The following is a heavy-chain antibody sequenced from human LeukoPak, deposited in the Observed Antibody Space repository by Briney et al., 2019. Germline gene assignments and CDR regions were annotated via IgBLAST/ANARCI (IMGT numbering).Heavy chain of an antibody. D-gene: IGHD6-13*01. CDR3: AKDRAQSSSWYSKYFQH. Sequence: PGGSLRLSCAASGFTFSSYAMSWVRQAPGKGLEWVSAISGSGGSTYYADSVKGRFTISRDNPKNTLYLQMNSLRAEDTAVYYCAKDRAQSSSWYSKYFQHWGQGTLVTVSS. V-gene: IGHV3-23*01. CDR1: GFTFSSYA. J-gene: IGHJ1*01. CDR2: ISGSGGST.